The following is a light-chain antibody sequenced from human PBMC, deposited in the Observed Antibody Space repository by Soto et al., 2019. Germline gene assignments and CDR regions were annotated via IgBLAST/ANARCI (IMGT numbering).Light chain of an antibody. Sequence: QSALTQPASVSGSPGQSITISCTGTSSDVGDYNFVSWYQQHPGKAPKLIIYDVTNRPSGVSNRFSGSKSGNTASLTISGVLDDEEDDDYYSTFTTSSTLYVFGTGTKVTVL. CDR1: SSDVGDYNF. CDR3: STFTTSSTLYV. V-gene: IGLV2-14*03. CDR2: DVT. J-gene: IGLJ1*01.